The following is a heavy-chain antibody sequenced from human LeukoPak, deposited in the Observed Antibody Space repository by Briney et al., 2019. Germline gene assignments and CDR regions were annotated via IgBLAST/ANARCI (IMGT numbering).Heavy chain of an antibody. CDR1: GGSFSGYY. CDR3: ARVKSQLLWFGDLGSDFYFYGMDV. CDR2: INHSGST. J-gene: IGHJ6*02. Sequence: PSETLSLTCAVYGGSFSGYYWSWIRQPPGKGLEWIGEINHSGSTNYNPSLKSRVTISVDTSKNHFSLKLRSVTAADTAVYYCARVKSQLLWFGDLGSDFYFYGMDVWGQGTTVTVSS. V-gene: IGHV4-34*01. D-gene: IGHD3-10*01.